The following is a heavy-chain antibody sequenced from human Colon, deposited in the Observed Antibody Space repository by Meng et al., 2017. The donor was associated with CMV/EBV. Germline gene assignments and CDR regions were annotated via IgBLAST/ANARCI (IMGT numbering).Heavy chain of an antibody. V-gene: IGHV3-23*01. CDR3: ARGVGTTKNIWFDP. Sequence: GESLKISCAASGFTFSKYAMSWVRQAPGKGLEWVSSISGSCGSTYYADSVKGRFTFSRDNSKNTLFLQMTTLRAEDTAVYYCARGVGTTKNIWFDPWGQGTLVTVSS. CDR1: GFTFSKYA. D-gene: IGHD1-26*01. CDR2: ISGSCGST. J-gene: IGHJ5*02.